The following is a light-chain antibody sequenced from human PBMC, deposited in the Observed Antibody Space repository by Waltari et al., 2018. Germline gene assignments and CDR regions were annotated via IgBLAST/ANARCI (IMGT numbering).Light chain of an antibody. J-gene: IGKJ3*01. CDR3: QQLNSYPIFT. CDR2: AAS. V-gene: IGKV1-9*01. CDR1: QGISSY. Sequence: DIQLTQSPSFLSASVGDRVTITCRASQGISSYLAWYQQKPGKAPKLLIYAASTLQRGVPSRFSGRGSGTEFTLTISSLQPEDFATYYCQQLNSYPIFTFGPGTKVDIK.